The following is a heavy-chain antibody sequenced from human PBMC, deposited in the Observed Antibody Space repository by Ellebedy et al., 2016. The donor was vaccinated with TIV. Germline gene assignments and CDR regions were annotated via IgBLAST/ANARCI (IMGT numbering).Heavy chain of an antibody. J-gene: IGHJ3*02. V-gene: IGHV3-7*01. CDR1: GFSFRSYW. CDR3: ATDGSYGDFRSPAHAFVI. D-gene: IGHD4-17*01. CDR2: IHQDGSDS. Sequence: GESLKISCATSGFSFRSYWMSWVRQPPGKGLEWVANIHQDGSDSYYVDSVKGRFTISRDHAKNSLYLQINSLRADDTSVYYCATDGSYGDFRSPAHAFVIWGQGTVVTVSS.